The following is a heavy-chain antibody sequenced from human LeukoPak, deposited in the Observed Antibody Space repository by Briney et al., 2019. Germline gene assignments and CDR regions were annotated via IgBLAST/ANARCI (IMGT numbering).Heavy chain of an antibody. V-gene: IGHV3-20*04. CDR2: INWNGGST. CDR1: GFTFDDYG. D-gene: IGHD3-10*01. Sequence: PGGSLRLSCAASGFTFDDYGMSWVRHVPGKGLEWVSGINWNGGSTGYADSVKGRFTISRDNAKNSLYLQMNSLRAEDTALYYCARPMYYNGSGSNFDYWGQGTLVTVSS. J-gene: IGHJ4*02. CDR3: ARPMYYNGSGSNFDY.